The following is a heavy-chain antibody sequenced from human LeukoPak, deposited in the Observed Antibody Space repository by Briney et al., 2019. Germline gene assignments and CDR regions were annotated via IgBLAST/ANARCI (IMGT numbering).Heavy chain of an antibody. CDR1: GGTFSSYT. CDR3: ARGSPWRIAEAGTGAFDI. Sequence: SVKVSCKASGGTFSSYTISWVRQAPGQGLEWMGRIIPILGIANYAQKFQGRVTSTADKSTSTAYMELSRLRSEDTAVYYCARGSPWRIAEAGTGAFDIWGPGTMVTVSS. J-gene: IGHJ3*02. V-gene: IGHV1-69*02. D-gene: IGHD6-13*01. CDR2: IIPILGIA.